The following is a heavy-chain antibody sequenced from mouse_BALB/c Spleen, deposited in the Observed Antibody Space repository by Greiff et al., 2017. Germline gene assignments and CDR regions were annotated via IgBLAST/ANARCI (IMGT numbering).Heavy chain of an antibody. Sequence: EVMLVESGGGLVQPGGSLKLSCAASGFTFSSYGMSWVRQTPDKRLELVATINSNGGSTYYPDSVKGRFTISRDNAKNTLYLQMSSLKSEDTAMYYCARGGYDIAYWGQGTLVTVSA. CDR2: INSNGGST. CDR3: ARGGYDIAY. J-gene: IGHJ3*01. CDR1: GFTFSSYG. V-gene: IGHV5-6-3*01. D-gene: IGHD2-14*01.